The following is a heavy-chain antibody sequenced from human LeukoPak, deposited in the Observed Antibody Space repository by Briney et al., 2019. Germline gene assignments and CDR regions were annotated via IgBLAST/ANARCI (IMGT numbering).Heavy chain of an antibody. V-gene: IGHV3-33*06. Sequence: PGGSLRLSCAASGFTFSSYGMHWVRQAPGKGLEWVAVIWYDGSNKYYADSVKGRFTISRDNSKNTLYLQMNSLRAEDTAVHYCAKEMSIAAAGIDYWGQGTLVTVSS. CDR2: IWYDGSNK. CDR1: GFTFSSYG. CDR3: AKEMSIAAAGIDY. D-gene: IGHD6-13*01. J-gene: IGHJ4*02.